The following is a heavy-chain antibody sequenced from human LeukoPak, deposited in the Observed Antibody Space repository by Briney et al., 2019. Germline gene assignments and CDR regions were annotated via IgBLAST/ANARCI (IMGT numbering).Heavy chain of an antibody. Sequence: PGGSLRLSCAASGFTVSSNYMSWVRQAPGKGLEWVSVTYNGGDTYYADSVKGRFTISRDNSKNTLNLQMNSLRAEDTAVYYCARARLYYGSGSDYFDYWGQGTLVTVSS. CDR1: GFTVSSNY. CDR3: ARARLYYGSGSDYFDY. J-gene: IGHJ4*02. CDR2: TYNGGDT. D-gene: IGHD3-10*01. V-gene: IGHV3-53*01.